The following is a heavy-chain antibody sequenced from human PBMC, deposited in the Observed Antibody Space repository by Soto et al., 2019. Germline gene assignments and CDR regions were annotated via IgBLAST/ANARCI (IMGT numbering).Heavy chain of an antibody. D-gene: IGHD3-3*01. CDR3: AKDSWAIFGVPAGEYYAMDV. J-gene: IGHJ6*02. CDR2: ISGSGGTT. Sequence: PGGSLRLSCVASGFTFENYAVSWARQAPGKGLEWVSAISGSGGTTYYSDSVKGRFTISRDNSKNTVYLQMNDLRVEDAAEYFCAKDSWAIFGVPAGEYYAMDVWGQGTTVTVSS. CDR1: GFTFENYA. V-gene: IGHV3-23*01.